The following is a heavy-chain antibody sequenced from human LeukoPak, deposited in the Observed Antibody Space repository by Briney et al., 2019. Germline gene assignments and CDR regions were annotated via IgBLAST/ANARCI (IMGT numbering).Heavy chain of an antibody. J-gene: IGHJ4*02. CDR1: GFTVSTTY. CDR3: ARYCRSTTCYADALDY. D-gene: IGHD2-2*01. V-gene: IGHV3-53*01. CDR2: IYSGGTA. Sequence: GGSLRLSCAASGFTVSTTYMSWVRQAPGKGLEWVSLIYSGGTAYYADSVKGRFTISRDNSKNTLYLQMNSLRAEDTAVYYCARYCRSTTCYADALDYWGQGTLVTVSS.